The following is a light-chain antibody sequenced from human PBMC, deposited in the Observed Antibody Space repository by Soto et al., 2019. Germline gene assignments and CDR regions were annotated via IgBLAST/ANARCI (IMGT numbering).Light chain of an antibody. CDR2: DVS. V-gene: IGKV3-15*01. CDR3: QQYKDWPLT. J-gene: IGKJ4*01. Sequence: EIVMTQSPATLSVSPGESATLSCRASQSVSSSLAWYQQKPGQAPRLLIYDVSTRSTVISDRFSGSWSGTEFTLTISSLQYEDFAVYYCQQYKDWPLTFGGGTKVEIK. CDR1: QSVSSS.